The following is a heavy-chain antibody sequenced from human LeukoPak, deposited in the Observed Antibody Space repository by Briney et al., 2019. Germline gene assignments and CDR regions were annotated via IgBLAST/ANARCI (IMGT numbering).Heavy chain of an antibody. J-gene: IGHJ4*02. CDR2: ISWNSGSI. CDR3: AKDRAVRGVMFDY. V-gene: IGHV3-9*01. Sequence: GGSLRLSCAASGFTFDDYAMHWVRQAPGKGLEWVSGISWNSGSIGYADSVKGRFTISRDNAKNSLYLQMNSLRAEDTALYYCAKDRAVRGVMFDYWGQGTLVTVSS. D-gene: IGHD3-10*01. CDR1: GFTFDDYA.